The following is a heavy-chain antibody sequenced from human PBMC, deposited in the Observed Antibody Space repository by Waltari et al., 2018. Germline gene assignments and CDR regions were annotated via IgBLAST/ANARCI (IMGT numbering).Heavy chain of an antibody. CDR1: GFTFSIYS. CDR3: ARGGSGVFWSGYYGWFDP. J-gene: IGHJ5*02. V-gene: IGHV3-48*04. Sequence: EVQLVESGGGLVQPGGSLRLSGVGSGFTFSIYSLNWVGQTPEKGLEWVSHISSDGTTIQYADSVRGRFTISRDNAKSSVYLQMNSLRAEDTAVYYCARGGSGVFWSGYYGWFDPWGHGTLVTVSS. D-gene: IGHD3-3*01. CDR2: ISSDGTTI.